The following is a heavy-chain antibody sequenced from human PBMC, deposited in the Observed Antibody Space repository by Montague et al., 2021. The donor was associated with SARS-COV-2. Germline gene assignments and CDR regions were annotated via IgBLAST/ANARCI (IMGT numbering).Heavy chain of an antibody. CDR3: AREGLQDSIGYYGLDV. J-gene: IGHJ6*02. CDR1: GDSITSSF. CDR2: IYYTGST. Sequence: SETLSLTCTVSGDSITSSFWTWVRQPPGKGLEWIGYIYYTGSTYYNPSLKSRVSISVDTSKNQLSLKLSSVTAADTAVYYCAREGLQDSIGYYGLDVWGQGTTVTVS. D-gene: IGHD4-11*01. V-gene: IGHV4-59*12.